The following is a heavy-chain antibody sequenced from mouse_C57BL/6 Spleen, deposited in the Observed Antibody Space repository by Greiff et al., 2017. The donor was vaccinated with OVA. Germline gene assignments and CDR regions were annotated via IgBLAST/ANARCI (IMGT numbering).Heavy chain of an antibody. D-gene: IGHD1-1*01. CDR2: INYDGSST. J-gene: IGHJ1*03. CDR3: ARDKGRVDSHWYFDV. Sequence: EVKLMESEGGLVQPGSSMKLSCTASGFTFSDYYMAWVRQVPEKGLEWVANINYDGSSTYYLDSLKSRFIISRDNAKNILYLQMSSLKSEDTATYYCARDKGRVDSHWYFDVWGTGTTVTVSS. CDR1: GFTFSDYY. V-gene: IGHV5-16*01.